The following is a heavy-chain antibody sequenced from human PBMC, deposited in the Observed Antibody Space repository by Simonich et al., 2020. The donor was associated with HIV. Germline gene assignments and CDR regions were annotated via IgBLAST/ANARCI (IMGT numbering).Heavy chain of an antibody. J-gene: IGHJ4*02. CDR3: ARGSYYDINGSRYFDY. CDR1: GFPFSSYA. CDR2: ISYDGSNK. V-gene: IGHV3-30*07. Sequence: LVESGGGVVQPGRSLRLSCAASGFPFSSYARHWVRQAPGKGLEWVAVISYDGSNKYYAASVKGRFTISRDNSKNTLYLQMNSLRAEDTAVYYCARGSYYDINGSRYFDYWGLGTLVTVSS. D-gene: IGHD3-22*01.